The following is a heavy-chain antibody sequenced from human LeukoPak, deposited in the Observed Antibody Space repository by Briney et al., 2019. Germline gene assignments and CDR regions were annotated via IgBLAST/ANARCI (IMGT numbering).Heavy chain of an antibody. CDR3: AKEGAEYNLNA. CDR2: ISGSGGST. Sequence: HPSETLSLTCTVSGGSISTNNHYWGWIRQPPGKGLEWVSGISGSGGSTFYADSVKGRFTISRDNSKNTLYLQVTSLRADDTAVFYCAKEGAEYNLNAWGQGTLVTVSS. J-gene: IGHJ5*02. CDR1: GGSISTNNHY. V-gene: IGHV3-23*01. D-gene: IGHD1-1*01.